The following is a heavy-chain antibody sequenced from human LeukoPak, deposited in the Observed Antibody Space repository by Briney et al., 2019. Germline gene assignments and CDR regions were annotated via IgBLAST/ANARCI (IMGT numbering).Heavy chain of an antibody. CDR3: AKDLDTAMVSHWFDP. V-gene: IGHV3-53*05. Sequence: GGSLRLSCAASGFTVSSNYMSWVRQAPGKGLEWVSVIYSGGSTYYADSVKGRFTISRDNSKNTLYLQMNSLRAEDTAVYYCAKDLDTAMVSHWFDPWGQGTLVTVSS. CDR2: IYSGGST. J-gene: IGHJ5*02. D-gene: IGHD5-18*01. CDR1: GFTVSSNY.